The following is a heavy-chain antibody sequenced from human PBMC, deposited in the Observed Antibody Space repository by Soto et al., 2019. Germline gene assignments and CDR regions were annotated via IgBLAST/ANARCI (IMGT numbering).Heavy chain of an antibody. J-gene: IGHJ5*02. CDR3: ASEGYYDSSGYYPNWFDP. Sequence: QVQLVQSGAEVKKPGSSVKVSCKASGGTFSSYTISWVRQAPGQGLEWMGRIIPILGIGNYAQKFQGRVTITADKSTSTAYMELSSLRSEDTAVYYCASEGYYDSSGYYPNWFDPWGQGTLVTVSS. D-gene: IGHD3-22*01. CDR1: GGTFSSYT. CDR2: IIPILGIG. V-gene: IGHV1-69*02.